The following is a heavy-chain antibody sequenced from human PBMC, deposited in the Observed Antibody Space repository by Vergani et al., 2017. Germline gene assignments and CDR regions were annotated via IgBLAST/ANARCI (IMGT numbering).Heavy chain of an antibody. CDR3: ARGDYGIVTGERY. J-gene: IGHJ4*02. CDR2: INPSGGHT. Sequence: QVQVVQSGAEVKKSGASVKVSFKTSGYTFSNYYMHWVRQAPGQGLEWIGIINPSGGHTNYAQKFQGRVTMTRDTSTSTVYMELSSLRSEDTAIYYCARGDYGIVTGERYWGQGTLVTVSA. CDR1: GYTFSNYY. D-gene: IGHD3-9*01. V-gene: IGHV1-46*03.